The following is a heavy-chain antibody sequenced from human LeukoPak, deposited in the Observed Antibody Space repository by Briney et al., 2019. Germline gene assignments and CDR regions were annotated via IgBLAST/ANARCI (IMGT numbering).Heavy chain of an antibody. CDR2: IYYSGST. V-gene: IGHV4-39*01. D-gene: IGHD1-26*01. CDR3: ARHEYSGSYYGLSWFDP. J-gene: IGHJ5*02. CDR1: GGSISSSGYY. Sequence: SETLSLTCTVSGGSISSSGYYWGWIRQPPGTGLGWIASIYYSGSTYYNPSLKSRVTISVDTSKNQLSLKLSSLTAADTAVYYCARHEYSGSYYGLSWFDPWGQGTLVTVSS.